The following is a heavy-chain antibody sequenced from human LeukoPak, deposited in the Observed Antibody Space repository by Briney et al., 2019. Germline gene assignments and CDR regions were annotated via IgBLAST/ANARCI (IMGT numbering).Heavy chain of an antibody. CDR1: GFTVSSNY. CDR2: ISSSSSTI. V-gene: IGHV3-48*01. CDR3: ARDGPAFQH. Sequence: GGSLRLSCAASGFTVSSNYMNWVRQAPGKGLEWVSYISSSSSTIYCADSVKGRFTISRDNAKNSLYLQMNSLRAEDTAVYYCARDGPAFQHWGQGTLVTVSS. J-gene: IGHJ1*01.